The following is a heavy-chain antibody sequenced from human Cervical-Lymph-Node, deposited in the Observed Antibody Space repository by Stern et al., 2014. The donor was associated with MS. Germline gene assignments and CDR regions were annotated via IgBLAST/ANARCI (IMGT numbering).Heavy chain of an antibody. CDR2: GYYSGEN. CDR1: GDSIISSSFY. J-gene: IGHJ6*02. V-gene: IGHV4-39*01. Sequence: QVQLQESGPGLVKPSETLSLTCTVSGDSIISSSFYWDWIRQPPGKGRAWIGSGYYSGENYYNPSLKSRVTISVDTSKNQFSLKLTSVIAADTAVYYCARRAGGYQYYYGMDVWGQGTTVTVSS. D-gene: IGHD5-12*01. CDR3: ARRAGGYQYYYGMDV.